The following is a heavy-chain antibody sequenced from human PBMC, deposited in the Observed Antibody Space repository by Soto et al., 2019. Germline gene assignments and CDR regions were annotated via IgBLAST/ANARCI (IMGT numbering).Heavy chain of an antibody. CDR2: ISHDGSVT. V-gene: IGHV3-30*18. CDR3: AKDWGYSGWYNWFDP. CDR1: GFTFSTSG. J-gene: IGHJ5*02. Sequence: GGSLRLSCATSGFTFSTSGMHWVRQAPGKGLEWVAMISHDGSVTYYTDSVQGRFTISRDTPKNTLYLHMNSLRDEDTAIYYCAKDWGYSGWYNWFDPRGQGTRVTVSS. D-gene: IGHD6-13*01.